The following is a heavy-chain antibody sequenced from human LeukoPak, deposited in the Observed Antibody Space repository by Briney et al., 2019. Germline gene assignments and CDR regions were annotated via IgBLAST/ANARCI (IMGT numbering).Heavy chain of an antibody. D-gene: IGHD6-6*01. CDR1: GFTFSRFA. J-gene: IGHJ4*02. CDR3: ARVSSTSYYFDY. CDR2: IKLDGSEK. V-gene: IGHV3-7*04. Sequence: GGSLRLSCAASGFTFSRFAMNWVRQAPGKGLEWVANIKLDGSEKYYVDSVKGRFTISRDSARNSLYLQMNSLRAEDTAVYYCARVSSTSYYFDYWGQGTLVTVSS.